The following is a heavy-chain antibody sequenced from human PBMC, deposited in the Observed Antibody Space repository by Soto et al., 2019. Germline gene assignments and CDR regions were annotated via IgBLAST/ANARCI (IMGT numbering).Heavy chain of an antibody. J-gene: IGHJ5*02. D-gene: IGHD6-19*01. Sequence: EVQLVQSGAEVKKPGESLKISCKGSGYSFTSYWIGWVRQMPGKGLEWMGIIYPGDSDTRYSPSFQGQVTISADKSISTAYLQGSSLKASDTAMYYCARRWSPYNGWYEGGYWFDPWGQGTLVTVSS. CDR2: IYPGDSDT. V-gene: IGHV5-51*03. CDR3: ARRWSPYNGWYEGGYWFDP. CDR1: GYSFTSYW.